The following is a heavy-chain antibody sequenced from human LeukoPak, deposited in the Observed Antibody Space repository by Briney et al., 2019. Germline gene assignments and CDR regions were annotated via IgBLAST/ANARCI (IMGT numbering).Heavy chain of an antibody. Sequence: PSQTLSLTCTVSGGSISSGDYYWSWIRQPPGKGLEWIGYIYYTVSTFYNPSLKSRVAISVDTSKNLFSLKLTSVTAADTAVYYCARNDCSSTSYQFGDAFDIWGQGAMVTVSS. J-gene: IGHJ3*02. V-gene: IGHV4-30-4*08. CDR1: GGSISSGDYY. CDR3: ARNDCSSTSYQFGDAFDI. D-gene: IGHD2-2*01. CDR2: IYYTVST.